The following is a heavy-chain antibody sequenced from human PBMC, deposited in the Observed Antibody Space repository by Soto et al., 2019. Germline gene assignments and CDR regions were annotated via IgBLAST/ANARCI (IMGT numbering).Heavy chain of an antibody. CDR2: INQDGSEN. V-gene: IGHV3-7*01. J-gene: IGHJ1*01. Sequence: GGSLRLSCAVSGFTFSSYWMSWVRQTPGKGLEWVANINQDGSENYYVDAVKGRFTISRDNAKNSLYLQMDSLRAEDTAVYYCARELIVGPAEYFQHWGQGILGTVSS. CDR1: GFTFSSYW. D-gene: IGHD1-26*01. CDR3: ARELIVGPAEYFQH.